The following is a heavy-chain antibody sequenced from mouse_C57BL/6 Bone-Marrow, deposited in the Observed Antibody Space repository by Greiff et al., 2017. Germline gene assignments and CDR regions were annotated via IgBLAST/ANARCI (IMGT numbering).Heavy chain of an antibody. D-gene: IGHD2-2*01. J-gene: IGHJ3*01. CDR3: ARSWFLPFAD. CDR2: INPSNGGP. V-gene: IGHV1-53*01. Sequence: QVQLQQPGTDLVQPGASVKLSCKASGYTFTSYWMHWVKQRPGQGLEWIGNINPSNGGPTYNEKFKSKATLTVDKSTSTAYMQLSSLTYEDSAVYYCARSWFLPFADWGKGTLVTVSA. CDR1: GYTFTSYW.